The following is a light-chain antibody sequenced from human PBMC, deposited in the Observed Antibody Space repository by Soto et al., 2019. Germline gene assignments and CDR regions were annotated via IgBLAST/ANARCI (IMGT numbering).Light chain of an antibody. CDR3: SSYTSTSTLV. Sequence: QSALTQPASVSGFPGQSITISCTGTSSDVGAYNYVSWYQQHPGKAPKLMIYEVSNRPSGVSSRFSGSKSGNTASLTISGLQVEDEAEYYCSSYTSTSTLVFGGGTKLTVL. J-gene: IGLJ2*01. CDR1: SSDVGAYNY. CDR2: EVS. V-gene: IGLV2-14*01.